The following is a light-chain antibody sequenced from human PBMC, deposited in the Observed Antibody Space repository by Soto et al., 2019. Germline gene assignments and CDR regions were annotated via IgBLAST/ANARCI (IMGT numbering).Light chain of an antibody. V-gene: IGLV1-47*01. Sequence: QSVLTQPPSASGTPGQRGTLSCSGSSYNIGSNYVFWYQHLPGTAPKLLIYRNNQRPSGFPDRFSGSKSGTSASLAISGLRSEDETDYYCAAWDDSLSGVVFGGGTKLTVL. CDR1: SYNIGSNY. CDR2: RNN. CDR3: AAWDDSLSGVV. J-gene: IGLJ2*01.